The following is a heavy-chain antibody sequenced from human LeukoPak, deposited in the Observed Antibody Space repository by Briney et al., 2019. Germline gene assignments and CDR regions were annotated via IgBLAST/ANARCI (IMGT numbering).Heavy chain of an antibody. CDR3: ARDYGDPPRYYYGMDV. CDR2: IYYSGST. J-gene: IGHJ6*02. V-gene: IGHV4-59*01. Sequence: SETLSLTCTVSGGSISSYYWSWIRQPPGKGLEWIGYIYYSGSTNYNPSLKSRVTISVDTSKNQFSLKLSSVTAADTAVYYCARDYGDPPRYYYGMDVWGQGTTVTVSS. CDR1: GGSISSYY. D-gene: IGHD4-17*01.